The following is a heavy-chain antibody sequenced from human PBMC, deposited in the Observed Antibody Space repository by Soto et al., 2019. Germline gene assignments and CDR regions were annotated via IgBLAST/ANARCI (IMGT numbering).Heavy chain of an antibody. V-gene: IGHV1-18*01. Sequence: GQGLEWMAWINPYNDNTNYAQKLQGRVTVTTDTSTSTAYMELRSLRSDDTAVYYCVRDLGIAAPGTLGYYYGMDVWGQGTTVTVSS. CDR2: INPYNDNT. CDR3: VRDLGIAAPGTLGYYYGMDV. J-gene: IGHJ6*02. D-gene: IGHD6-13*01.